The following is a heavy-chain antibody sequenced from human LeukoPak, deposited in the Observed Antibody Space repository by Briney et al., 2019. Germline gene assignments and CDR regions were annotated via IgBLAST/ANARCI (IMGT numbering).Heavy chain of an antibody. CDR3: ARDLHGSGSVDY. CDR2: ISYDGSNK. Sequence: GGSLRLSCAASGFTFSSYGMHWVRQAPGKGLEWVAVISYDGSNKYYADSVKGRFTISRDNSKNTLYLQMNSLRAEDTAVYYCARDLHGSGSVDYWGQGTLVTVSS. CDR1: GFTFSSYG. J-gene: IGHJ4*02. V-gene: IGHV3-30*03. D-gene: IGHD3-10*01.